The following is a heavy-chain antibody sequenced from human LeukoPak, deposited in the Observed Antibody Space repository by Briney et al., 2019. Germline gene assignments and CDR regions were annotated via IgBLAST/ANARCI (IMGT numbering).Heavy chain of an antibody. Sequence: ASVKVSCKASGYIFVSYGISWVRQAPGQGLEWMGWISGYNGNTDYAQKVQGRVTLTRDTSTSTAYMELRSLRSDDTAVYYCASHSAEGPWGQGTLVTVSS. D-gene: IGHD1-26*01. CDR3: ASHSAEGP. CDR1: GYIFVSYG. CDR2: ISGYNGNT. J-gene: IGHJ5*02. V-gene: IGHV1-18*01.